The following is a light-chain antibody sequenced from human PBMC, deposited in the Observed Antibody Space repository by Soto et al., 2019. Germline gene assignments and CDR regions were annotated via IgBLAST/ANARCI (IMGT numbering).Light chain of an antibody. Sequence: QSVLTQPASVSGSPGQSITISCTGTSSDVGGYNYVSWYQQHPGKAPKLMIYEVSNRPSGVSNPFSGSKSDNTASLTISGLQAEDEADYYCSSYTSSSTLVFGGGTKLTVL. CDR2: EVS. J-gene: IGLJ2*01. CDR3: SSYTSSSTLV. V-gene: IGLV2-14*01. CDR1: SSDVGGYNY.